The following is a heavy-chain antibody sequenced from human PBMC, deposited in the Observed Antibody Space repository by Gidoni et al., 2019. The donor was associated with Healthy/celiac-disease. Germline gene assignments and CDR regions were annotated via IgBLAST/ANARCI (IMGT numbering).Heavy chain of an antibody. Sequence: EVQLLAPGGGLVQPGGSLRLSCAASAFTFSSYAMSWVRQAPGTGLGWISAISGRGGSTYYADSVKGRFTISRDNAKNTLYLQMNSLRAEDTAVYYCAKDLIRYNWNFDYWGQGTLVTVSS. CDR1: AFTFSSYA. V-gene: IGHV3-23*01. CDR3: AKDLIRYNWNFDY. D-gene: IGHD1-20*01. CDR2: ISGRGGST. J-gene: IGHJ4*02.